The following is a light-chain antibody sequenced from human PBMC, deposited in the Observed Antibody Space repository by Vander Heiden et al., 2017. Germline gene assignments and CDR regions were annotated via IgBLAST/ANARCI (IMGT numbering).Light chain of an antibody. V-gene: IGKV3-20*01. Sequence: EIVLTQSPGTLSLSPGERATLSCRASQSISNKYLAWYQQQPGQAPSLLIYGASSRATGSPDRFSGSGSGTDFTLTISRLEPEDSAVYYCQHYGDSPLYTFGQGTKLEIK. CDR1: QSISNKY. CDR3: QHYGDSPLYT. CDR2: GAS. J-gene: IGKJ2*01.